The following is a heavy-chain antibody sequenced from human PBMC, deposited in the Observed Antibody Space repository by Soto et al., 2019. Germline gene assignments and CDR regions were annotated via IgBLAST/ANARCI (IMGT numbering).Heavy chain of an antibody. CDR2: ISAYNGNA. D-gene: IGHD3-3*02. Sequence: ASVKVSCKASGYTFTSYGISWVRQAPGQGLEWMGWISAYNGNANYAQKLQGRVTMTTDTSTSTAYMELRSLRSDDTAVYYCARLGTSLEWLFGPYYYYGMDVWGQGTTVTVSS. CDR3: ARLGTSLEWLFGPYYYYGMDV. V-gene: IGHV1-18*04. J-gene: IGHJ6*02. CDR1: GYTFTSYG.